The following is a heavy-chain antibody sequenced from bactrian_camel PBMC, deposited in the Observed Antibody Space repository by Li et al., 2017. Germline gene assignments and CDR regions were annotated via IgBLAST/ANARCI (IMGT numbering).Heavy chain of an antibody. Sequence: HVQLVESGGDSVQAGGSLRLSCVVTGTFTVPLCMGWYRQGPGKGLEFVSSIGSDGTNTYYVDSVKGRFTISRDNAKNTLYLQMNNLKPEDTAMYYCAARSVPNCVGNYWSKWSYVNWGQGTQVTVS. J-gene: IGHJ4*01. CDR1: GTFTVPLC. V-gene: IGHV3-2*01. CDR3: AARSVPNCVGNYWSKWSYVN. D-gene: IGHD3*01. CDR2: IGSDGTNT.